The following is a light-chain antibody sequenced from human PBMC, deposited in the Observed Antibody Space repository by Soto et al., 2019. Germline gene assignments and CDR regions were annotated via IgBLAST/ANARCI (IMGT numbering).Light chain of an antibody. CDR2: RAC. Sequence: DIQMTQSPSTLSASVGDRVTITCRASQSISSWLAWYQQKPGKAPKLLIYRACSLESGVPSRFSGSGSGTEFTLNISSLQPDDFATYYCQQYNSYSRTFGQGTKVEIK. V-gene: IGKV1-5*03. CDR1: QSISSW. J-gene: IGKJ1*01. CDR3: QQYNSYSRT.